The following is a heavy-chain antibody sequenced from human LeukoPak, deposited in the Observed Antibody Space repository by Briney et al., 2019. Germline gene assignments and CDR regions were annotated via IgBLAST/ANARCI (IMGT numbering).Heavy chain of an antibody. V-gene: IGHV4-30-4*01. CDR3: ARVGFIVGAKGLNWFDP. CDR1: GGSISSGDYY. D-gene: IGHD1-26*01. CDR2: IYYSGST. J-gene: IGHJ5*02. Sequence: SQTLSLTCTVSGGSISSGDYYWSWIRQPPGKGLEWIGYIYYSGSTYYNPSLKSRVTISVDTSKNQFSLNLSSVTAADTAVYYCARVGFIVGAKGLNWFDPWGQGTLVTVSS.